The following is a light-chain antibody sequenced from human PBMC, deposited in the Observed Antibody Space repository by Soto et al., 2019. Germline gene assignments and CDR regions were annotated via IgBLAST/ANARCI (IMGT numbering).Light chain of an antibody. CDR3: SSYTSSYTWI. J-gene: IGLJ3*02. Sequence: QSALTQPASLSGSPGQSITISCTGTSSDIGAYDYVSWFQQHPGKAPKLMISEVNNRPSGVSNRFSGSKSGNTAYLTISGLQVEDEGDYYCSSYTSSYTWIFGGGTKLTVL. CDR1: SSDIGAYDY. CDR2: EVN. V-gene: IGLV2-14*01.